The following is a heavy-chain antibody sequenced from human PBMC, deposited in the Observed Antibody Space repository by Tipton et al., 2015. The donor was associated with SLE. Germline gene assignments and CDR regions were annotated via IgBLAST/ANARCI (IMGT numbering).Heavy chain of an antibody. D-gene: IGHD6-19*01. Sequence: QLVQSGAEVKKPGASVKVSCKASGYTFTSYGFSWVRQAPGQGLEWMGWISTYNGKTNYARMFQGRVTMTTDTSSSTAYMELRSLRSDDTAVYYCAREGDWQWLAEGFDYWGQGALVTVSS. CDR1: GYTFTSYG. CDR2: ISTYNGKT. CDR3: AREGDWQWLAEGFDY. V-gene: IGHV1-18*01. J-gene: IGHJ4*02.